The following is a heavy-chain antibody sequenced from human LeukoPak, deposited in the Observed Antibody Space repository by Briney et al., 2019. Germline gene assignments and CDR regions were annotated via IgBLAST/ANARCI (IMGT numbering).Heavy chain of an antibody. Sequence: GSLRLSCSAASGFPFSSSDMNWVRQAPGKGLEWISYIRSSGDLMYYAESVKGRFSISRDNAKKSLHLQMNSLRAEDTALYYRARGEDSPFDYWGQGTLVTVSS. CDR3: ARGEDSPFDY. J-gene: IGHJ4*02. CDR1: GFPFSSSD. CDR2: IRSSGDLM. V-gene: IGHV3-48*03. D-gene: IGHD3-22*01.